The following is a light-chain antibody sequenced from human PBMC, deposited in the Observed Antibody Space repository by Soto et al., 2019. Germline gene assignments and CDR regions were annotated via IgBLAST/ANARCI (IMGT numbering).Light chain of an antibody. J-gene: IGKJ3*01. CDR3: QKYSSVPV. V-gene: IGKV1-27*01. CDR2: AAS. Sequence: DIQMTQSPTSLSASVGDRVTITCRASQGIRNFVAWYQQKPGKAPKLLIDAASTLQSGFPSRFSGSGSGTDFTLTINSLQPEDVATYSCQKYSSVPVFGPGTKVEIK. CDR1: QGIRNF.